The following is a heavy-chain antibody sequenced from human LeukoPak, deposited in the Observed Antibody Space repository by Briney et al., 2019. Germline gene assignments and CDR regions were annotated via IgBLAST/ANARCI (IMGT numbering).Heavy chain of an antibody. D-gene: IGHD2-2*02. CDR3: ARGDEYTTSP. Sequence: PGGSLRLSCAASGFTFSSFWMGWVRQAPGKGLEWVANIKRDGGDKYYVDSVKGRFSISRDNAKNSLYLHMNSLRAGDTAVYYCARGDEYTTSPWGQGTLVTVSS. V-gene: IGHV3-7*05. CDR2: IKRDGGDK. J-gene: IGHJ4*02. CDR1: GFTFSSFW.